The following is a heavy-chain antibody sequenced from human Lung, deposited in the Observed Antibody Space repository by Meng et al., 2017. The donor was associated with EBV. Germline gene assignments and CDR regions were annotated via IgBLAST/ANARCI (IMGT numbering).Heavy chain of an antibody. J-gene: IGHJ4*02. CDR3: ARLGSSPDF. D-gene: IGHD6-13*01. CDR2: SNTKTGNP. V-gene: IGHV7-4-1*02. CDR1: GYTFTDNG. Sequence: HVQRVQSGSDVKKPGASVRVSRKASGYTFTDNGIAWVRQAPGQGPERMGWSNTKTGNPTHARDFTGRFVFSLDTSVSTAYLQINSLKAEDTAVYYCARLGSSPDFWGQGTLVTVSS.